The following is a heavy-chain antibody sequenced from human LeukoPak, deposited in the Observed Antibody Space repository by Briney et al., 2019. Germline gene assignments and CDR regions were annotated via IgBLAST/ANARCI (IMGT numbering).Heavy chain of an antibody. Sequence: PSETLSLTCTVSGGSISSSSYYWGWIRQPPGKGLEWIGSIYYSGSTHYNPSLKSRVTISVDTSKNQFSLRLSSVTAADTAVYYCARGSSGWYGFDYWGQGTLVTVSS. J-gene: IGHJ4*02. CDR3: ARGSSGWYGFDY. CDR1: GGSISSSSYY. V-gene: IGHV4-39*07. D-gene: IGHD6-19*01. CDR2: IYYSGST.